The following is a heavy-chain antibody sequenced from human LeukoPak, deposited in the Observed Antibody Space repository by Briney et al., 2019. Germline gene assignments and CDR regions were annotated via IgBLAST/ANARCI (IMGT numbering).Heavy chain of an antibody. CDR2: ISSSSYI. CDR1: GFTFSSYS. J-gene: IGHJ6*03. Sequence: GGSLRLSCAASGFTFSSYSMNWVRQAPGKGLEWVSSISSSSYIYYADSVKGRFTISRDNAKNSLYLQMNSLRAEDTAVYYCARDKVDTSSYYYYYMDVWGKGTTVTVSS. CDR3: ARDKVDTSSYYYYYMDV. V-gene: IGHV3-21*01. D-gene: IGHD5-18*01.